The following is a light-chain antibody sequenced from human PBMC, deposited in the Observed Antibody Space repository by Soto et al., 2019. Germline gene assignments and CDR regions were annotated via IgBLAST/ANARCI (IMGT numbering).Light chain of an antibody. Sequence: QSALTQPASESGSPGQSITISCTGTSSDVGGYNFVSWYQQHPGKAPKLMIYDVSNRPSGVSNRFSGSKSANTASLTISGLQADDEAYYYCTSYTSSNTLYVFGTGTKVTLL. J-gene: IGLJ1*01. CDR3: TSYTSSNTLYV. V-gene: IGLV2-14*01. CDR1: SSDVGGYNF. CDR2: DVS.